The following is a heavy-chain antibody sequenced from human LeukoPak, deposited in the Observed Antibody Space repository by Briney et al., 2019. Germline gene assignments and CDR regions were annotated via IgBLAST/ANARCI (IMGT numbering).Heavy chain of an antibody. CDR2: ISGSGGST. CDR3: ARYYDSSGYPTKFDY. V-gene: IGHV3-23*01. D-gene: IGHD3-22*01. J-gene: IGHJ4*02. CDR1: GFTFSSYA. Sequence: SGGSLRLSCAASGFTFSSYAMSWVRQAPGKGLEWVSAISGSGGSTYYADSVKGRFTISRDNAKNSLYLQMNSLRAEDTAVYYCARYYDSSGYPTKFDYWGQGTLVTVSS.